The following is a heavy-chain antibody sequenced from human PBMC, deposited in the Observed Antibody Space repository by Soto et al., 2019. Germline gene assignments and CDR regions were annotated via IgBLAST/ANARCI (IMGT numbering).Heavy chain of an antibody. J-gene: IGHJ4*02. CDR3: AKGVGGIAVAAYFDY. CDR1: GFTFDDYA. V-gene: IGHV3-9*01. CDR2: ISWNSGSI. D-gene: IGHD6-19*01. Sequence: HPVGSLRLSCAASGFTFDDYAMHWVRQAPGKGLEWVSGISWNSGSIGYADSVKGRFTISRDNAKNSLYLQMNSLRAEDTALYYCAKGVGGIAVAAYFDYWGQGTLVTVSS.